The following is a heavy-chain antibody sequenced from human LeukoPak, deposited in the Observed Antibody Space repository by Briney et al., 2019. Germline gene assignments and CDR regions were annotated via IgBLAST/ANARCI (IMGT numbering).Heavy chain of an antibody. CDR1: GFTFDDYG. CDR2: IYWIGGST. Sequence: GGSLRLSCAASGFTFDDYGMSWVRQAPGKGLEWVSGIYWIGGSTGYADSVKGRFTISRDNSKNTLYLQMNSLRAEDTAVYYCAKVPTKMVRGVIPDYYYYGMDVWGQGTTVTVSS. CDR3: AKVPTKMVRGVIPDYYYYGMDV. V-gene: IGHV3-20*04. D-gene: IGHD3-10*01. J-gene: IGHJ6*02.